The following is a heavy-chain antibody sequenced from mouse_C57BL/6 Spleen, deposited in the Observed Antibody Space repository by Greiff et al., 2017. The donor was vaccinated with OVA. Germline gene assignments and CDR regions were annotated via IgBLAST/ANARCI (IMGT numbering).Heavy chain of an antibody. CDR3: AREETFANLFAY. D-gene: IGHD4-1*01. CDR2: IYPGSGST. V-gene: IGHV1-55*01. J-gene: IGHJ3*01. Sequence: QVQLQQPGAELVKPGASVKMSCKASGYTFTSYWITWVKQRPGQGLEWIGDIYPGSGSTNYNEKFKSKATLTVDTSSSTAYMQLSSLTSEDSAVYYCAREETFANLFAYWGQGTLVTVSA. CDR1: GYTFTSYW.